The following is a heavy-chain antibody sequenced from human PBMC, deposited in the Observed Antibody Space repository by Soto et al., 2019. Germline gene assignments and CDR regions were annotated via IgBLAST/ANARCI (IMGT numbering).Heavy chain of an antibody. J-gene: IGHJ5*02. D-gene: IGHD3-10*01. V-gene: IGHV3-15*01. CDR3: TPDKVEYYYYSYGRGNWFDP. CDR1: GFTFSNAW. CDR2: IKSKTDGGTT. Sequence: GGSLRLSCAASGFTFSNAWMSWVRQAPGKGLEWVGRIKSKTDGGTTDYAAPVKGRFTISRDDSENTVFLQMNCLKTEDTAVYYCTPDKVEYYYYSYGRGNWFDPWVHGTLVTVSS.